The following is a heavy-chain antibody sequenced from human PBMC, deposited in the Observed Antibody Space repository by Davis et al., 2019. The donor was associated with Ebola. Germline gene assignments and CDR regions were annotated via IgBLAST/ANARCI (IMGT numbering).Heavy chain of an antibody. D-gene: IGHD6-13*01. CDR3: ARVFIAAAGNGYGMDV. V-gene: IGHV3-48*03. J-gene: IGHJ6*02. Sequence: GGSLRLSCAASGFTFSSYEMNWVRQAPGKGLEWVSYISSSGSTIYYADSVKGRFTISRDNAKNSLYLQMNSLRAEDTAVYYCARVFIAAAGNGYGMDVWGQGTTVTVSS. CDR2: ISSSGSTI. CDR1: GFTFSSYE.